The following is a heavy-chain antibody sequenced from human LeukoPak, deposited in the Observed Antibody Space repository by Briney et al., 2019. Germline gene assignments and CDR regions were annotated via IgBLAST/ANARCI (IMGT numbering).Heavy chain of an antibody. J-gene: IGHJ5*02. V-gene: IGHV3-21*01. CDR1: EFAFSSNT. CDR2: IISSSSYI. Sequence: GGSLRLSCEAFEFAFSSNTMSWFRQAQGKGLEWVSSIISSSSYIYYADSVKARFTISRDDAKNSLYLQMNSLRVEDTAVYYSARVRHTFDPWGQRTLVTVSS. CDR3: ARVRHTFDP. D-gene: IGHD6-25*01.